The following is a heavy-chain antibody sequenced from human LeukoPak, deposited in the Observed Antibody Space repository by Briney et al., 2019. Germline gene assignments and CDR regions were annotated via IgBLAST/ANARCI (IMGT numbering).Heavy chain of an antibody. Sequence: PSETLSLTCAVYGGSFSGYYWSWIRQPPGKGLEWIGEINHSGSTNYNPSLKSRVTISVDKSKNQFSLKLSSVTAADTAVYYCARGLVYLRYWGSGSPRAYYFDYWGQGTLVTVSS. V-gene: IGHV4-34*01. J-gene: IGHJ4*02. CDR1: GGSFSGYY. D-gene: IGHD3-10*01. CDR2: INHSGST. CDR3: ARGLVYLRYWGSGSPRAYYFDY.